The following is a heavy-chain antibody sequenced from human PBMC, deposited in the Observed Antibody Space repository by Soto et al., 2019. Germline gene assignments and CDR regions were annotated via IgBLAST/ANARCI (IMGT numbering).Heavy chain of an antibody. CDR2: ISYDGSNK. CDR1: GFTFSSYG. CDR3: AILGFYYVDY. Sequence: QVQLVESGGGVVQPGRSLRLSCAASGFTFSSYGMHWVRQAPGKGLEWVAVISYDGSNKYYADSVKGRFTISRDNSKNPLYLKMNSRRAEDTAVYYCAILGFYYVDYWGQGTLVPVSS. V-gene: IGHV3-30*03. J-gene: IGHJ4*02.